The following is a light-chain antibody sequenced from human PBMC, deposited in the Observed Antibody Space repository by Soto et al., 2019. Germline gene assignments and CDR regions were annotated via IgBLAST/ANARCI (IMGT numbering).Light chain of an antibody. Sequence: EVVLTQSPATLSLSPGERATLSCRASENVRTFVDWYQQKPGQAPRLLIHGASNRATGIPDRFSGSGSGTDFTLTIRNLEPEDFAVYYCQQHSHWPPWTFGQGTRVEIQ. J-gene: IGKJ1*01. V-gene: IGKV3-11*01. CDR1: ENVRTF. CDR3: QQHSHWPPWT. CDR2: GAS.